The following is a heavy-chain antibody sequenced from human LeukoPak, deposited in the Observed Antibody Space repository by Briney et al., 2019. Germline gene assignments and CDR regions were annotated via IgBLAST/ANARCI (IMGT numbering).Heavy chain of an antibody. CDR2: ISYDGSNK. CDR3: ARPQQSRGYTAMGY. Sequence: GGSLRLSCAASGFTFSSYAMHWVRQAPGKGLEWVAVISYDGSNKYYADPVKGRFTISRDNSKNTLYLQMNSLRAEDTAVYYCARPQQSRGYTAMGYWGQGTLVTVSS. D-gene: IGHD5-18*01. V-gene: IGHV3-30*04. CDR1: GFTFSSYA. J-gene: IGHJ4*02.